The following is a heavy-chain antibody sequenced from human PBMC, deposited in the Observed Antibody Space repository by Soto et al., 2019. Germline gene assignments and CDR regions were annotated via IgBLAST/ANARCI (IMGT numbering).Heavy chain of an antibody. V-gene: IGHV1-69*08. D-gene: IGHD2-2*01. CDR3: ARDELYGCASCYVSVDL. Sequence: QVQLVQSGAEVKKPGSSVKVSCKASGGTFSSYTISWVRQAPGQGLEWMGRIIPILGIANYAQKFQGRVTITADKSTSTAYMELSSLRSEDTAVYYCARDELYGCASCYVSVDLWGQGTLVTVSS. CDR2: IIPILGIA. CDR1: GGTFSSYT. J-gene: IGHJ5*02.